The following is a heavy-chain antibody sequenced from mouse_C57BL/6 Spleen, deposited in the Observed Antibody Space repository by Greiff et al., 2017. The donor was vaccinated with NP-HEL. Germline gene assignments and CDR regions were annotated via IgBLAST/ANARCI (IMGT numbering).Heavy chain of an antibody. J-gene: IGHJ2*01. Sequence: QVQLKESGAELVKPGASVKISCKASGYAFSSYWMNWVKQRPGKGLEWIGQIYPGDGDTNYNGKFKGKATLTADKSSSTAYMQLSSLTSEDSAVYFCARRIYYDYDGDYFDYWGQGTTLTVSS. D-gene: IGHD2-4*01. CDR3: ARRIYYDYDGDYFDY. CDR2: IYPGDGDT. CDR1: GYAFSSYW. V-gene: IGHV1-80*01.